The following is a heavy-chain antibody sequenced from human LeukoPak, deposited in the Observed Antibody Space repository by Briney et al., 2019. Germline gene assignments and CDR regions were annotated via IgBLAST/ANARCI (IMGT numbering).Heavy chain of an antibody. CDR1: GFTFSSYA. Sequence: GGSLRLSCAASGFTFSSYAMSWVRQAPGKGLEWVSSISSSSSYIYYADSVKGRFTISRDNAKNSLYLQMNSLRAEDTAVYYCARVPFGTSGYPNPLDYWGQGTLVTVSS. CDR3: ARVPFGTSGYPNPLDY. V-gene: IGHV3-21*01. D-gene: IGHD5-12*01. CDR2: ISSSSSYI. J-gene: IGHJ4*02.